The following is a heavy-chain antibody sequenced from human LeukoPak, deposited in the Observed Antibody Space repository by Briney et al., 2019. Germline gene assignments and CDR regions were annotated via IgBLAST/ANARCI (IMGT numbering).Heavy chain of an antibody. CDR1: GFTFSSFG. CDR3: VRGVGVSRFNYFDP. J-gene: IGHJ5*02. Sequence: GGSLRLSCAASGFTFSSFGMHWVRQAPGKGLEWVAVIWYDASNKYYADSVKGRFTISRDNSKNTLFLQMNSLRDDDTAVYYCVRGVGVSRFNYFDPWGQGTLVIVSS. CDR2: IWYDASNK. V-gene: IGHV3-33*01. D-gene: IGHD6-13*01.